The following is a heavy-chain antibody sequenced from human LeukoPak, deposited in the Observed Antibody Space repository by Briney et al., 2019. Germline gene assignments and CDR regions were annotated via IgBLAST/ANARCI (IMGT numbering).Heavy chain of an antibody. CDR2: SYSDSNT. V-gene: IGHV3-53*01. D-gene: IGHD1-14*01. CDR3: VRRNRDFNAAFDI. J-gene: IGHJ3*02. Sequence: GGSLRLSCTASGFTVSNNYTSWVRQAPGKGLEWVSISYSDSNTNYADSVKGRFTISRDTSQNTLSLQMNSLRAEDTAVYYCVRRNRDFNAAFDIWGQGTVVTVSA. CDR1: GFTVSNNY.